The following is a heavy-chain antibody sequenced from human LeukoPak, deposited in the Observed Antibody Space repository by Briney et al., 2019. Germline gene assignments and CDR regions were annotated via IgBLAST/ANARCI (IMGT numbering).Heavy chain of an antibody. CDR3: AKEYGPYSSGWCFDY. J-gene: IGHJ4*02. CDR1: GFTFSSYA. D-gene: IGHD6-19*01. CDR2: ISGSGGNT. V-gene: IGHV3-23*01. Sequence: PGGSLRLSCAASGFTFSSYAMSWVRQAPGKGLEWVSGISGSGGNTYYADSVKGRFTISRDNSKNTLYLQMNSLRAEDTAVYYCAKEYGPYSSGWCFDYWGQGTLVTVSS.